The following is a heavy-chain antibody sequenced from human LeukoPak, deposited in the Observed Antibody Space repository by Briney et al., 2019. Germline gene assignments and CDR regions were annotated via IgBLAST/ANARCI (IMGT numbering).Heavy chain of an antibody. CDR3: ARVSSWYSREDY. CDR1: GYTFTSYG. V-gene: IGHV1-18*01. J-gene: IGHJ4*02. D-gene: IGHD6-13*01. Sequence: ASVTVSFTASGYTFTSYGISWVRQAPGQGLEWMGWISAYNGNTNYAQKLQGRVTMTTDTSTSTAYMELRSLRSDDTAVYYCARVSSWYSREDYWGQGTLVTVSS. CDR2: ISAYNGNT.